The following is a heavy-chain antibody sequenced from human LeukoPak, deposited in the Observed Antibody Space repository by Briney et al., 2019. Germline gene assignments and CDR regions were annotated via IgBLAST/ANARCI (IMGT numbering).Heavy chain of an antibody. CDR2: IYYSGST. J-gene: IGHJ4*02. D-gene: IGHD3-22*01. V-gene: IGHV4-39*01. CDR3: ARKPKHYYDSSGYQKWGFDY. CDR1: GGSISSSSYY. Sequence: SETLSLTCTVSGGSISSSSYYWGWIRQPPGKGLEWIGSIYYSGSTYYNPSLKSRVTISVDTSKNQFSLKLSSVTAADTAVYYCARKPKHYYDSSGYQKWGFDYWGQGTLVTVSS.